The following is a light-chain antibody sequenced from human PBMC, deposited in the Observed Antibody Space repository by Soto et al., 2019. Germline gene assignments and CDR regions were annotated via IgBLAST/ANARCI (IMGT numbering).Light chain of an antibody. Sequence: QLVLTQPPSASGTPGQRVTISCSGSSSNIGNNHLFWYQQLPGTAPKLLIYKTNHRPSRVPDRFSASKSGTLGSLAISWLPFRDWGEYLRGRREDRLGVLVFGRGTKLTVL. J-gene: IGLJ3*02. CDR3: GRREDRLGVLV. CDR2: KTN. CDR1: SSNIGNNH. V-gene: IGLV1-47*01.